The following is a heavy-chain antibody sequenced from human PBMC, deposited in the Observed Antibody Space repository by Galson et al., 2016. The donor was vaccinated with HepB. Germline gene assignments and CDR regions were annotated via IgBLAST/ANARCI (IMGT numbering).Heavy chain of an antibody. J-gene: IGHJ3*02. CDR3: AKEFYDFWSGEGGAFDI. D-gene: IGHD3-3*01. CDR1: GFTFSSYG. Sequence: SLRLSCAASGFTFSSYGMHWVRQAPGKGLEWVALISYDGSNQYYADSVKGRFTISRDNSRNTLYLQMNSLRAEDTAVFYCAKEFYDFWSGEGGAFDIWGQGTMVTISS. V-gene: IGHV3-30*18. CDR2: ISYDGSNQ.